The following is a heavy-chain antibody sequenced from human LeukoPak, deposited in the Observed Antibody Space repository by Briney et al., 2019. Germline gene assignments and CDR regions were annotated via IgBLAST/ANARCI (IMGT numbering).Heavy chain of an antibody. CDR3: GRGYDFDY. J-gene: IGHJ4*02. Sequence: GGSLRLSCAASGFTLNRYAMHWVRQAPGKGLEWVAVISYDGSNKYYADSVKGRFTISRDNSKNMLYLQMNSLRGEDTAVYYCGRGYDFDYWGQGTLVTVSS. CDR1: GFTLNRYA. D-gene: IGHD5-12*01. V-gene: IGHV3-30-3*01. CDR2: ISYDGSNK.